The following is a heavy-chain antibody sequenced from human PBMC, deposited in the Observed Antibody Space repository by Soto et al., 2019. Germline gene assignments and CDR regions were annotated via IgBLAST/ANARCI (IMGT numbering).Heavy chain of an antibody. V-gene: IGHV5-51*01. Sequence: GESLKISCKGSGYSFTIYWIGWVRQMPGKGLEWMGIIYPGDSDTRYSPSFQGQVTIPADKSISTAYLQWSSLKASDTAMYYRARHPAVPSYGMDVWGQGTTVTVSS. CDR3: ARHPAVPSYGMDV. CDR2: IYPGDSDT. J-gene: IGHJ6*02. CDR1: GYSFTIYW. D-gene: IGHD2-2*01.